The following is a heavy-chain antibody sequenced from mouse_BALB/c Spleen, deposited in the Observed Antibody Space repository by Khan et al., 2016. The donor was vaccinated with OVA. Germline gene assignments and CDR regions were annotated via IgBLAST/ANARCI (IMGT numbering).Heavy chain of an antibody. D-gene: IGHD1-1*01. CDR2: ISYSGVT. V-gene: IGHV3-2*02. J-gene: IGHJ2*01. Sequence: EVELVESGPGLVKPSQSLSLTCTVTGYSITSGYAWNWIRQSPGNKLEWMGYISYSGVTSYTPSLKSRISITRYTSKNQFFLQLNSVTTEDTATYYCARGNYYGYYFDYWGQGTTLTVSS. CDR3: ARGNYYGYYFDY. CDR1: GYSITSGYA.